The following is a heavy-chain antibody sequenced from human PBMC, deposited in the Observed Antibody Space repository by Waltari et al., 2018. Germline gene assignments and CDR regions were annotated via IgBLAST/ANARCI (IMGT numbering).Heavy chain of an antibody. V-gene: IGHV3-23*01. J-gene: IGHJ4*02. D-gene: IGHD3-9*01. CDR3: ANTPLYYDILTGYQDY. CDR2: IIGSGGST. Sequence: EVQLLESGGGLVQPGGSLRLSCAASGFTFSSYAMSWVRQAPGKGLEWVSAIIGSGGSTYYADSVKGRFTISRDNSKNTLYLQMNSLRAEDTAVYYCANTPLYYDILTGYQDYWGQGTLVTVSS. CDR1: GFTFSSYA.